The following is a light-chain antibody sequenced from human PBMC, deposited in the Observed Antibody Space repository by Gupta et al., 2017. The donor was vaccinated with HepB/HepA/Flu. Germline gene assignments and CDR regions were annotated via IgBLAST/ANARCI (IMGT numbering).Light chain of an antibody. CDR3: CSYAGDYIWV. CDR2: DVT. J-gene: IGLJ3*02. Sequence: QSALTQPRSVSGSPGQSVTISCTRSSSLGGSFDYVSWYQLLPGKSPKLLIYDVTKRPSGVPDRFSGSRSGDAASLTISGLQGEDEADYYCCSYAGDYIWVFGGGTMLTVL. V-gene: IGLV2-11*01. CDR1: SSLGGSFDY.